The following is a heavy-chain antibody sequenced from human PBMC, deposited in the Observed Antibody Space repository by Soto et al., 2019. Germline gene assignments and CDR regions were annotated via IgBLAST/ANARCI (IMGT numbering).Heavy chain of an antibody. CDR2: IASDGSEQ. Sequence: GGSLRLSCEGSGFTFSKFWMTWVRQAPGKGLEWVANIASDGSEQYYVDSAKGRFTISRDNAKNSLFLQMNSLRAEDTAVYYCATDNTDVVTYGGQGTLVTVSS. D-gene: IGHD5-18*01. J-gene: IGHJ4*02. CDR3: ATDNTDVVTY. CDR1: GFTFSKFW. V-gene: IGHV3-7*04.